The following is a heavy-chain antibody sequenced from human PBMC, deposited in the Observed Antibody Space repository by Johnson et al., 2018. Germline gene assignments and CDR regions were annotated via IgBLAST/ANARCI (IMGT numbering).Heavy chain of an antibody. Sequence: VQLVQSGAQVKKPGESLKISCKGSGYTFTDYWIGWVRQMPGQGLEWMGIIYPADFYARYSPAFQGQVPISVDKSIRTAYLQWSSPKDPDNAMYYCARRRRGISTFDIWGQGTMVTVSS. CDR2: IYPADFYA. J-gene: IGHJ3*02. V-gene: IGHV5-51*03. CDR3: ARRRRGISTFDI. D-gene: IGHD3-16*01. CDR1: GYTFTDYW.